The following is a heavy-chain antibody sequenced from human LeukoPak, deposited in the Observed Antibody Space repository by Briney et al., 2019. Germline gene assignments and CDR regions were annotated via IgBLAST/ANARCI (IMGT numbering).Heavy chain of an antibody. CDR3: ARDLSSSWYHVFDI. J-gene: IGHJ3*02. Sequence: PPETLSLTCTVSGGSISTYYWSWIRQPPGKGLEWIGYIHYSGSAIYNPSLKSRVTISVDTSKNQFSLRLSSMTAADTAVYYCARDLSSSWYHVFDIWGQGTMVIVSS. D-gene: IGHD6-13*01. CDR1: GGSISTYY. CDR2: IHYSGSA. V-gene: IGHV4-59*01.